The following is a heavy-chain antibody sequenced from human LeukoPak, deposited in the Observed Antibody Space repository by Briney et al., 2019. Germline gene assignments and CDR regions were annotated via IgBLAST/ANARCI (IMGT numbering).Heavy chain of an antibody. CDR3: SFGATIYYYGMDV. CDR2: IIPILGIA. D-gene: IGHD3-10*01. J-gene: IGHJ6*02. Sequence: SVKVSCKASGGTFSSYTISWVRQAPGQGLEWMGRIIPILGIANYAQKFQGRVTITADKSTSTAYMELSSLRSEDTAVYYCSFGATIYYYGMDVWGQGTTVTVSS. V-gene: IGHV1-69*02. CDR1: GGTFSSYT.